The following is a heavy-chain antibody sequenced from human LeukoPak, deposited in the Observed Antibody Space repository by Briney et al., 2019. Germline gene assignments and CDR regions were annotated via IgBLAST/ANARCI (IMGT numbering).Heavy chain of an antibody. CDR3: AKDQEQWLVRAFDI. CDR2: ISGSGGGT. D-gene: IGHD6-19*01. J-gene: IGHJ3*02. CDR1: GFTFSSSA. V-gene: IGHV3-23*01. Sequence: GGSLRLSCATSGFTFSSSAMSWVRQAPGKGLAWVSTISGSGGGTYYADSVKGRFTISRDNSKNTLYLQMNSLRAEDTAIYYCAKDQEQWLVRAFDIWGQGTMVTVSS.